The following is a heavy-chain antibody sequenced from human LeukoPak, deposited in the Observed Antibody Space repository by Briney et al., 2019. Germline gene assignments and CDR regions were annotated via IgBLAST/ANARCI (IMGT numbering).Heavy chain of an antibody. J-gene: IGHJ4*02. CDR1: GFTFSSYS. CDR3: ARRYCSGGSCYSLDY. CDR2: ISSSSSTI. Sequence: GGSLRLSCAASGFTFSSYSMNWVRQAPGKGLEWVSHISSSSSTIYYADSVKGRFTISRDNAKNSLYLQMNSLRAEDTAVYYCARRYCSGGSCYSLDYWGQGTLVTVSS. V-gene: IGHV3-48*01. D-gene: IGHD2-15*01.